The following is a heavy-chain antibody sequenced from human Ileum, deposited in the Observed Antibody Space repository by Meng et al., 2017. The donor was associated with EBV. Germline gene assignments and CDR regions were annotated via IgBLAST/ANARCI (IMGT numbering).Heavy chain of an antibody. J-gene: IGHJ4*02. CDR2: INHSGST. V-gene: IGHV4-34*01. CDR1: GGSFRRYY. CDR3: ARGRGYGDYGSLY. Sequence: QVQLQQSGAGLFKPSGPLSLTCAVYGGSFRRYYWGWSRQPPGKGLELIGEINHSGSTNSNPSLKSRVTISVDTSKNQFSLKLSSVTAADTAVYYCARGRGYGDYGSLYWGQGTLVTVSS. D-gene: IGHD4-17*01.